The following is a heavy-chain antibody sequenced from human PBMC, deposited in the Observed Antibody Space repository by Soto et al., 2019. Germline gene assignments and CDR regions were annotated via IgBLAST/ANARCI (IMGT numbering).Heavy chain of an antibody. J-gene: IGHJ4*02. Sequence: PSETLSLTCTVSGGSISSSSFHWGWIRQPPGKGLEWIGSIYYSGSTYYSPSLKSRVTISVDTSKNQFSLKLSSVTAADTAVYYCARRQSSSWYGLWGQGTLVT. V-gene: IGHV4-39*01. CDR1: GGSISSSSFH. CDR2: IYYSGST. D-gene: IGHD6-13*01. CDR3: ARRQSSSWYGL.